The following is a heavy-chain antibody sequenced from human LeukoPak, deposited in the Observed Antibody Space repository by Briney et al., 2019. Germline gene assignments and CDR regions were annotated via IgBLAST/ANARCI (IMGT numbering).Heavy chain of an antibody. D-gene: IGHD5-24*01. CDR3: ARLLRGGYNIWYFDL. Sequence: PLETLSLTCTVSGGSISSYYWSWIRQPPGKGLEWIGYIYYSGSTNYNPSLKSRVTISVDTSKNQFSLKLSSVTAADTAVYYCARLLRGGYNIWYFDLWGRGTLVTVSS. CDR1: GGSISSYY. J-gene: IGHJ2*01. V-gene: IGHV4-59*01. CDR2: IYYSGST.